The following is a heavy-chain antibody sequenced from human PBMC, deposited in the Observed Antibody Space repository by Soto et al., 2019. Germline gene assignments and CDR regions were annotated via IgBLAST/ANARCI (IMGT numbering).Heavy chain of an antibody. CDR1: GGSISSSSYY. CDR2: IYYSGST. CDR3: ALTSYDYSWGSYRSTDTPDAFDI. D-gene: IGHD3-16*02. V-gene: IGHV4-39*01. Sequence: SETLSLTCTVSGGSISSSSYYWGWIRQPPGKGLEWIGSIYYSGSTYYYPSLKSRLTISVDTSKNQFSLKLSSVTAADTAVYYCALTSYDYSWGSYRSTDTPDAFDIWGQGTMVTVSS. J-gene: IGHJ3*02.